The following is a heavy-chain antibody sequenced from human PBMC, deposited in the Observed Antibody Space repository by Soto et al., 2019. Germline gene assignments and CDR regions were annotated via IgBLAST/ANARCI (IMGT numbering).Heavy chain of an antibody. CDR1: GYTFTGYY. V-gene: IGHV1-2*04. CDR2: INPNSGGT. Sequence: QVQLVQSGAEVKKPGASVKVSCKASGYTFTGYYMHWVRQAPGQGLEWMGWINPNSGGTNYAQKFQGWVTMTRDTSISTAYMELSRLRSDDTAVYYCARENVSGSYYRFGMDVWGQGTTVTVSS. J-gene: IGHJ6*02. D-gene: IGHD3-10*01. CDR3: ARENVSGSYYRFGMDV.